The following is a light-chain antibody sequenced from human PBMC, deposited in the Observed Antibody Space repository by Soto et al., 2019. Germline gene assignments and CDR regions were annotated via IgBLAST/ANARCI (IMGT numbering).Light chain of an antibody. Sequence: QSVLTQPASVSGSPGQSITISCTRTSSDVGGYNYVSWYQQHPGKAPKLVIYDVSNRPSGVSNRFSGSKSGNTASLTISGIQAEDEADYYCSSYTSTSTYVFGTGTKVTVL. CDR2: DVS. CDR3: SSYTSTSTYV. CDR1: SSDVGGYNY. J-gene: IGLJ1*01. V-gene: IGLV2-14*01.